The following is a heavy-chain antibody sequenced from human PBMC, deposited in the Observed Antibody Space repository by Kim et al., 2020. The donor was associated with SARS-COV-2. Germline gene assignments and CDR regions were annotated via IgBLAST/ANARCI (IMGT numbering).Heavy chain of an antibody. J-gene: IGHJ1*01. Sequence: TYDAESVTGGFSMCRENSKNTLYLKMNTLRAEDTAVYYCARGVPVECFQHWGQSTLVTVSS. V-gene: IGHV3-53*01. CDR2: T. CDR3: ARGVPVECFQH.